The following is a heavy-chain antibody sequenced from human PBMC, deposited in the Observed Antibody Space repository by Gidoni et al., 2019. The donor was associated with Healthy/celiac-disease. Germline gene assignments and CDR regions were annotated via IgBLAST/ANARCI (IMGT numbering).Heavy chain of an antibody. J-gene: IGHJ4*02. CDR1: GGSISSYY. CDR3: ARGGGYYDSSGYYYGVIDY. CDR2: IYTSGST. V-gene: IGHV4-4*07. Sequence: QVQLQESGPGLVKPSETLSLTCTVSGGSISSYYWSWIRQPAGKGLEWIGRIYTSGSTNYNPSLKSRVTMSVDTSKNQFSLKLSSVTAADTAVYYCARGGGYYDSSGYYYGVIDYWGQGTLVTVSS. D-gene: IGHD3-22*01.